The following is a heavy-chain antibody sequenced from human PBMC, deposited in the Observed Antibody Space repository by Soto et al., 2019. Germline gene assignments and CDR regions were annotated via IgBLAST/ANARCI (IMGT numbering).Heavy chain of an antibody. V-gene: IGHV3-7*01. J-gene: IGHJ4*02. Sequence: GGSLRLSCAASGFTFSSYWMSWVRQAPGKGLEWVANIKQDGSEKYYVDSVKGRFTISRDSAKNSLYLQMNSLRAEDTAVYYCARLPYDFWSGYYIDYWGQGTLVTVSS. CDR3: ARLPYDFWSGYYIDY. CDR2: IKQDGSEK. CDR1: GFTFSSYW. D-gene: IGHD3-3*01.